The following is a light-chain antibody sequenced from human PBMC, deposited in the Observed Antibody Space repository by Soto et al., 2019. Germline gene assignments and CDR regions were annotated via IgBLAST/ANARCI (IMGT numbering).Light chain of an antibody. J-gene: IGLJ1*01. Sequence: QSALTQPPSASGTPGQRVTISCSGSTSNIGSDFVYWYQQLPGTAPKLLIYHNYQRPSGVPDRFSGSKSGTSGSLAISDLRSEDEADYYCSAWYDGLSAYVFGAGTKVTVL. CDR3: SAWYDGLSAYV. CDR1: TSNIGSDF. V-gene: IGLV1-47*01. CDR2: HNY.